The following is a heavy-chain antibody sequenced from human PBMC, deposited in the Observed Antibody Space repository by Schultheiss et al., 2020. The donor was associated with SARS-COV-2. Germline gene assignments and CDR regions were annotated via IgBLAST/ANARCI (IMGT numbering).Heavy chain of an antibody. Sequence: GGSLRLSCAASGFTFSSYGMHWVRQAPGKGLEWVAVIWYDGSNIYYADSVKGRFTISRDNSKNTLYLQMNSLRAEDTAVYYCAREKGLSSGYFQHWGQGTLVTVSS. V-gene: IGHV3-33*01. D-gene: IGHD3-10*01. CDR2: IWYDGSNI. CDR3: AREKGLSSGYFQH. J-gene: IGHJ1*01. CDR1: GFTFSSYG.